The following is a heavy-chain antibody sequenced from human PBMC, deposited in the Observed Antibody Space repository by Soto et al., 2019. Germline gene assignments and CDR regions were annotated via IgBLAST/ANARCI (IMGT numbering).Heavy chain of an antibody. CDR2: ISSSSSYI. D-gene: IGHD4-4*01. CDR3: ARRPFYSKSAMDI. Sequence: GGSLRLSCAASGFTFSSYSMNWVRQAPGEGLEWVSSISSSSSYIYYADSVKGRFTISRDNAKNSLYLQMNSLRAEDTAVYYCARRPFYSKSAMDIWGQGTMVTVSS. CDR1: GFTFSSYS. J-gene: IGHJ3*02. V-gene: IGHV3-21*01.